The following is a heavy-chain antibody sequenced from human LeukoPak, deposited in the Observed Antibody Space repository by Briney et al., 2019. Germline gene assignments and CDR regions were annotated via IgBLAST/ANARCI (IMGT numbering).Heavy chain of an antibody. D-gene: IGHD6-19*01. CDR1: GFTLSSNY. CDR2: IYSGGST. J-gene: IGHJ4*02. V-gene: IGHV3-66*01. CDR3: ARDLRYSSGWNRIDY. Sequence: GGSLRLSCAASGFTLSSNYMSWVRQAPGKGLEWGSVIYSGGSTYYADSVKGRFTISRDNSKKTQYLQMNRQRADDTAMEYCARDLRYSSGWNRIDYWGQGTLVTVSS.